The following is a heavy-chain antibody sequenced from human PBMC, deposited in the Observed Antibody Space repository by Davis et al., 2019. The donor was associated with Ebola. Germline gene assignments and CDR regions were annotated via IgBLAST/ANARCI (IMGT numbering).Heavy chain of an antibody. J-gene: IGHJ4*02. V-gene: IGHV3-48*01. D-gene: IGHD6-13*01. CDR3: ARDSEQQPDY. Sequence: GESLKISCAASGFTFSSYSMNWVRQAPGKGLEWVSYISSSSSTIYYADSVKGRFTISRDNSKNRLYLQMNSLRAEDTAVYYCARDSEQQPDYWGQGTLVTVSS. CDR1: GFTFSSYS. CDR2: ISSSSSTI.